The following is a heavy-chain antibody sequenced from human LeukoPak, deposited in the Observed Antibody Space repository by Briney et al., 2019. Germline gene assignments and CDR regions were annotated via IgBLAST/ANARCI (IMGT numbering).Heavy chain of an antibody. Sequence: PSETLSLTCTVSGGSISSYYWSWIRQPAGKGLEWIGRVYTSGSTNYNPSLKSRAAISVDTSKNQFSLKLNSVTAADTAVYYCAKGDPIGAFHIWGQGTMVTVSS. V-gene: IGHV4-4*07. CDR2: VYTSGST. J-gene: IGHJ3*02. CDR1: GGSISSYY. CDR3: AKGDPIGAFHI.